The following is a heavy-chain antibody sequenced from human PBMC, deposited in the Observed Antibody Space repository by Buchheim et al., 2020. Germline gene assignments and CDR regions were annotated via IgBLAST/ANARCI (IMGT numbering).Heavy chain of an antibody. D-gene: IGHD3-10*01. CDR3: AKLGIQGVPSHTIDY. CDR2: ISYDGSNK. J-gene: IGHJ4*02. CDR1: GFTFSSYG. Sequence: QVQLVESGGGVVQPGRSLRLSCAASGFTFSSYGMHWVRQAPGKGLEWVAVISYDGSNKYYADSVKGRFTISRDNSKNTLYLQMNSLRAEDTAVYYCAKLGIQGVPSHTIDYWGQGTL. V-gene: IGHV3-30*18.